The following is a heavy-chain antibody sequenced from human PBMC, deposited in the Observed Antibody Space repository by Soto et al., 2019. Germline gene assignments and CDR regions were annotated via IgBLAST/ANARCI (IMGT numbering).Heavy chain of an antibody. V-gene: IGHV4-59*08. D-gene: IGHD2-8*02. J-gene: IGHJ6*02. CDR1: GDSISDSS. Sequence: SEPLSLTWTVAGDSISDSSWRWARQHQRKGLEWIGNIHYNGNTKYNPSLKSRVTMSVDTSKNQFSLKLISVTAADTAVYFCARLPRAYCAAANCRSTYYSYYGMEVWGQGTTVTVSS. CDR3: ARLPRAYCAAANCRSTYYSYYGMEV. CDR2: IHYNGNT.